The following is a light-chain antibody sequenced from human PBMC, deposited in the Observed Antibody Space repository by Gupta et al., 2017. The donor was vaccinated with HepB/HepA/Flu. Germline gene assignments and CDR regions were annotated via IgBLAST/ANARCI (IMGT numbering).Light chain of an antibody. CDR3: ATWYDSRIGYV. J-gene: IGLJ1*01. CDR2: RNN. CDR1: CSNLGSNY. Sequence: SVLTQPPSASGTPGQRVTISCSGSCSNLGSNYVSWYQQFPGTAPKLLIYRNNQRPSEVPDRFSGSKSGTSASVAISGLRADEEADYYCATWYDSRIGYVFGTGTKVTVL. V-gene: IGLV1-47*01.